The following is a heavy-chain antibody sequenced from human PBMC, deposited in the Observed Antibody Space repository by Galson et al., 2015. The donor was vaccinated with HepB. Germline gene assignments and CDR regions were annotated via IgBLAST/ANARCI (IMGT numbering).Heavy chain of an antibody. D-gene: IGHD2-2*01. V-gene: IGHV3-15*01. J-gene: IGHJ5*02. CDR1: GFAFNNAW. CDR3: TTDVYFSSYWSWLDP. CDR2: IKSKTVGGTT. Sequence: SLRLSCAASGFAFNNAWMNWVRQAPGKGLEWVGCIKSKTVGGTTEYAAPVKGRFTISRDDSGNTLYLQMHSLKTDDTAVYCCTTDVYFSSYWSWLDPWGQGTLVTVSS.